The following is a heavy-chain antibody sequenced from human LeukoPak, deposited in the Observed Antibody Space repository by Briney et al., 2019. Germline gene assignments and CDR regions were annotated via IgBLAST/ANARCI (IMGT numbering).Heavy chain of an antibody. CDR3: ARSDYYYDSSGYYYPYYFDY. D-gene: IGHD3-22*01. CDR1: GYTFTSYA. Sequence: VASVKVSCKASGYTFTSYAMHWVRQAPGQRLEWMGWINAGNGNTKYSQKFQGRVTITRDTSASTAYMELSSLRSEDTAVYYCARSDYYYDSSGYYYPYYFDYWGQGTLVTVSS. V-gene: IGHV1-3*01. CDR2: INAGNGNT. J-gene: IGHJ4*02.